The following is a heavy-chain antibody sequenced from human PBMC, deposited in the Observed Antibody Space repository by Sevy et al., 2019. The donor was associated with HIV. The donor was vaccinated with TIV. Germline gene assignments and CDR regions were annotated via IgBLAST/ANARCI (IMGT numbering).Heavy chain of an antibody. V-gene: IGHV3-48*03. J-gene: IGHJ6*02. CDR2: ISSSGSTI. CDR3: ARARHVLLWFGELTTYYYGMDV. Sequence: GGSLRLSCAASGFTFSSYEMNWVRHAPGKGLEWVSYISSSGSTIYYADSVKGRFTISRDNAKNSLYLQMNSLRAEDTAVYYCARARHVLLWFGELTTYYYGMDVWGQGTTVTVSS. CDR1: GFTFSSYE. D-gene: IGHD3-10*01.